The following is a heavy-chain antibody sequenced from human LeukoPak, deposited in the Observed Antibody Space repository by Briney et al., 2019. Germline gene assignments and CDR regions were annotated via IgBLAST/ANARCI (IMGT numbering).Heavy chain of an antibody. V-gene: IGHV1-2*06. CDR2: INPNSGGS. Sequence: ASVKVSCKASGYTFTAYYVHWVRQAPGQGLEWMGRINPNSGGSNFAQKFQGRVTMTRDTSISTVYMEPNSLRSDDTAVYYCARDSDFGCSGSSCYSWVYWGQGTLVTVSS. J-gene: IGHJ4*02. D-gene: IGHD2-15*01. CDR3: ARDSDFGCSGSSCYSWVY. CDR1: GYTFTAYY.